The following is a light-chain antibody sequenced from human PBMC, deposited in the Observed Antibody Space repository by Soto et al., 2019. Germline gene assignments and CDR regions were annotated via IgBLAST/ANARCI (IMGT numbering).Light chain of an antibody. CDR3: QQYNNWQWT. CDR1: QSVSSN. Sequence: EIVMTQSPATLSVSPGERATHSCRASQSVSSNLAWYQQKPGQAPRLLIYGASTRATGIPARFSGSGSGTEFTLTISSLQSEDFAVYYCQQYNNWQWTFGQGTKV. J-gene: IGKJ1*01. V-gene: IGKV3-15*01. CDR2: GAS.